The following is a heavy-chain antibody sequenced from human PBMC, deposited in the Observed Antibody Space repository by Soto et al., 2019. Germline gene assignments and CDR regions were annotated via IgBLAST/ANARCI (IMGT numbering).Heavy chain of an antibody. CDR3: NANDHDCPTNFDQ. D-gene: IGHD3-3*01. CDR1: GLTFSGSA. J-gene: IGHJ4*02. CDR2: IRRKANNYAT. V-gene: IGHV3-73*01. Sequence: EVQLVESGGGLVQPGGSLKLSCAVSGLTFSGSAMHWVRQASGKGLEWVGHIRRKANNYATAYAASVKGRFTISRDDSKNTAYLQMNRLKTEDTAVYYRNANDHDCPTNFDQWGQGNLGTVSS.